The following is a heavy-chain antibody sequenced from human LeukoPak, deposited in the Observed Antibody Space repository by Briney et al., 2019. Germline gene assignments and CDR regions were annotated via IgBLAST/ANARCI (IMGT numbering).Heavy chain of an antibody. CDR2: INSDGSST. V-gene: IGHV3-74*01. CDR3: ATLYRDYFDY. D-gene: IGHD2-8*01. Sequence: GGSLRLSCAASGFTFSSYWMHWVRQSPGKGLVWVSRINSDGSSTSYADSVKGRFTISRDNAKNTVYLQMNSLRAEDTAVYYCATLYRDYFDYWGQGTLVTVST. CDR1: GFTFSSYW. J-gene: IGHJ4*02.